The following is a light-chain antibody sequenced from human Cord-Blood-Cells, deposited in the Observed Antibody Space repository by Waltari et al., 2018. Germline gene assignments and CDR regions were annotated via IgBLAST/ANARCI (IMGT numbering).Light chain of an antibody. CDR2: DVS. CDR3: SSYTSSSTWV. CDR1: SSDVGGYNY. V-gene: IGLV2-14*03. J-gene: IGLJ3*02. Sequence: QSALTQPASVSGPPGQSITISCTGTSSDVGGYNYVSWYQQHPGEAPKLMIYDVSNRPSGVSNRFSGSKSGNTASLTISGLQAEDEADYYCSSYTSSSTWVFGGGTKLTVL.